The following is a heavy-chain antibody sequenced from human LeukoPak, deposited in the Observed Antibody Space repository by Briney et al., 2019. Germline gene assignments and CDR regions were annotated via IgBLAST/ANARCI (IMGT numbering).Heavy chain of an antibody. CDR2: IYYSGST. V-gene: IGHV4-59*01. Sequence: PSETLSLTCTVSGGSISSYYWSWIRQPPGKGLEWIGYIYYSGSTNYNPSLKSRVTISVDTSKNQFSLKLSSVTAADTAVYYCARDQVDYYYGMDVWGQGTTVTVSS. CDR3: ARDQVDYYYGMDV. CDR1: GGSISSYY. J-gene: IGHJ6*02.